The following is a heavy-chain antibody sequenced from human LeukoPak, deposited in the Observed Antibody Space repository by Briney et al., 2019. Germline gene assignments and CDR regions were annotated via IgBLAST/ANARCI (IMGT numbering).Heavy chain of an antibody. CDR2: IYYSGST. V-gene: IGHV4-59*01. CDR3: ARAESSGWYGNFDY. D-gene: IGHD6-19*01. Sequence: PSETLSLTCTVSGGSISSYYWSWIRQPPGKGLEWIGYIYYSGSTNYNPSLKSRVTISVDTSKNQFSLKLSSVTAAHTAVYYCARAESSGWYGNFDYWGQGTLVTVSS. J-gene: IGHJ4*02. CDR1: GGSISSYY.